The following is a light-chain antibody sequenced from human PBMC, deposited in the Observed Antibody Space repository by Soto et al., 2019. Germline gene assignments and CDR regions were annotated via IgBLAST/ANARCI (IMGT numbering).Light chain of an antibody. V-gene: IGLV2-11*01. CDR3: CSYAGSFPYV. CDR2: DVT. CDR1: SSDVGGYDY. Sequence: SALTQPPSVSGSPGQSVTISCTGTSSDVGGYDYVSWYQQHPGKAPKLLIYDVTKRPSGVPDRFSGSKSGNTASLTISGLQAEDEADFFCCSYAGSFPYVFGTGTKVTVL. J-gene: IGLJ1*01.